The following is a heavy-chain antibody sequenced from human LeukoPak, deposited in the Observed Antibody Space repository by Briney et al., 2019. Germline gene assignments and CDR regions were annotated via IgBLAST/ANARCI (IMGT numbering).Heavy chain of an antibody. CDR2: FDYSGST. V-gene: IGHV4-59*07. CDR3: ARGTDILTGYRGRGAFDM. J-gene: IGHJ3*02. CDR1: GGSISSYY. Sequence: PSDTLSLTCTVSGGSISSYYWSWIRQPPGKGLEWMGYFDYSGSTNYNPSLKSRVTISVDTSKNQFSLKLSSVTAADTAVYYCARGTDILTGYRGRGAFDMWGQGTMVTVSS. D-gene: IGHD3-9*01.